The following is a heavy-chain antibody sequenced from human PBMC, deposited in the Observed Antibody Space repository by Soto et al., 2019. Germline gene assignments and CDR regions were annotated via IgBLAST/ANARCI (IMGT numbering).Heavy chain of an antibody. CDR3: ARVAYSYGWIYDY. CDR1: GFTFSSYW. CDR2: IKQDGSER. D-gene: IGHD6-19*01. Sequence: GGSLRLSCAASGFTFSSYWMSWVRQAPGKGLEWVVNIKQDGSERYYMGSVRGRFTASRDNAKNSLYLQMNSLRAEDTAVYFCARVAYSYGWIYDYWGQGSLVTVSS. J-gene: IGHJ4*01. V-gene: IGHV3-7*01.